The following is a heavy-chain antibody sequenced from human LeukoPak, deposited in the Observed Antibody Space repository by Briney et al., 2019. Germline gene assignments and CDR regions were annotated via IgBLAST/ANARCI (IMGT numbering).Heavy chain of an antibody. V-gene: IGHV1-69*06. CDR2: IIPIFGTA. CDR1: GGTFSSYA. D-gene: IGHD3-10*01. Sequence: ASVKVSCKASGGTFSSYAISWVRQAPGQGPEWMGGIIPIFGTANYAQKFQGRVTITADKSTSTAYMGLSSLRSEDTAVYYCANHTVVGAFDIWGQGTMVTVSS. CDR3: ANHTVVGAFDI. J-gene: IGHJ3*02.